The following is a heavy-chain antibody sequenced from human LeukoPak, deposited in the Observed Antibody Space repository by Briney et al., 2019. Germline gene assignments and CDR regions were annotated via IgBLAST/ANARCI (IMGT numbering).Heavy chain of an antibody. D-gene: IGHD6-19*01. CDR1: GYSFTSYW. Sequence: GAPLLISCNCSGYSFTSYWIGCVRQLPAKGLEWMRIIYPGDSDTRYSPSFQGQVTISADKSISTAYLQWSSLKASDTAMYYCARQIAVAGTFDYDYYGMDVWGQGTTVTVSS. J-gene: IGHJ6*02. V-gene: IGHV5-51*01. CDR3: ARQIAVAGTFDYDYYGMDV. CDR2: IYPGDSDT.